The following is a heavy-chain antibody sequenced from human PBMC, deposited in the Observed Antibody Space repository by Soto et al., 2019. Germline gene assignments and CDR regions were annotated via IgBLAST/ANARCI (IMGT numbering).Heavy chain of an antibody. Sequence: PGESLKISCTGFGYSFTTFWVSWVRQTPGKGLEWMGTIDPSDSHTNYSPSFQGHVTISVDKSISTAYLQWGSLKASDTAIYYCARRYCTLNTCDSWLDPWGQGTLVTVSS. CDR1: GYSFTTFW. CDR2: IDPSDSHT. D-gene: IGHD2-8*01. CDR3: ARRYCTLNTCDSWLDP. J-gene: IGHJ5*02. V-gene: IGHV5-10-1*01.